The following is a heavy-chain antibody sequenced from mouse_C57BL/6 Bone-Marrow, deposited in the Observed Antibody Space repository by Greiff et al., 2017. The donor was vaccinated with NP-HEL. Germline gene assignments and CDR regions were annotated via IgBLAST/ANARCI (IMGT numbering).Heavy chain of an antibody. Sequence: EVQLVESGPELVKPGASVKIPCKASGYTFTDYNMDWVKQSHGKSLEWIGDINPNNGGTIYNQKFKGKATLTVDKSSSTAYMELRSLTSEDTAVYYCARGGPHDYGSSARYFDYWGQGTTLTVSS. D-gene: IGHD1-1*01. CDR2: INPNNGGT. J-gene: IGHJ2*01. CDR1: GYTFTDYN. V-gene: IGHV1-18*01. CDR3: ARGGPHDYGSSARYFDY.